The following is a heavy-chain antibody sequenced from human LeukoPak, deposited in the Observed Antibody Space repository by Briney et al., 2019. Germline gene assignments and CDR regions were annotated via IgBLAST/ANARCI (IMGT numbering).Heavy chain of an antibody. D-gene: IGHD2-2*01. CDR1: GFTFSNYT. CDR3: ARDSSEMSYNYYYYYMDV. Sequence: GGSLRLSCAASGFTFSNYTMNWVRQAPGKGLEWVSYISSSSSAIFYADSVKGRFTISRDNAKNSLYLQMNSLRAEDTAVYYCARDSSEMSYNYYYYYMDVWGKGTTVTVSS. CDR2: ISSSSSAI. V-gene: IGHV3-48*01. J-gene: IGHJ6*03.